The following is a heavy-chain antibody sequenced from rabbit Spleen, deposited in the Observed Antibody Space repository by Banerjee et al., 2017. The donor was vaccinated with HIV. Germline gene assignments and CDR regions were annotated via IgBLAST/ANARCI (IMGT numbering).Heavy chain of an antibody. CDR1: GFTFSNYW. V-gene: IGHV1S40*01. D-gene: IGHD1-1*01. CDR3: ARDGSGPYIDGYFNL. J-gene: IGHJ4*01. CDR2: IYTDTETT. Sequence: QSLEESGGDLVKPGASLTLTCTASGFTFSNYWICWVRQAPGKGLELIACIYTDTETTYYTTWAKGRFTISKTSSTTVTLQMTSLTAADTATYFCARDGSGPYIDGYFNLWGPGTLVTVS.